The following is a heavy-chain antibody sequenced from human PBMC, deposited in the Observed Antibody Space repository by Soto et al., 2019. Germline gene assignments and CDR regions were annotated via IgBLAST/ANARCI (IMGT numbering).Heavy chain of an antibody. J-gene: IGHJ6*03. CDR3: ARVYCSSTSCYGRYYYYYMDV. Sequence: GASRKGSLQASGYTFTNHHLHLVRQAPGQRLEWMGGINPNSGGTNYAQKFQGWVTMTRDTSISTAYMELSRLRSDDTAVYYCARVYCSSTSCYGRYYYYYMDVWGKGTTVTVSS. CDR1: GYTFTNHH. CDR2: INPNSGGT. V-gene: IGHV1-2*04. D-gene: IGHD2-2*01.